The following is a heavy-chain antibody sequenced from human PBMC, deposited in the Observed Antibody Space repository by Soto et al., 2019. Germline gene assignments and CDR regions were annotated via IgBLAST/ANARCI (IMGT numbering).Heavy chain of an antibody. CDR2: IFYFGST. Sequence: PSETLSLTCTVSGGSISSYYWSWIRQTPGKGLEWIGYIFYFGSTNYNPSLKSRVTLSIDTSKNQLSLKLSSVTAADTAVYYCVRLIGNSWLDSWGQGTLVTVSS. CDR3: VRLIGNSWLDS. J-gene: IGHJ5*01. CDR1: GGSISSYY. V-gene: IGHV4-59*08.